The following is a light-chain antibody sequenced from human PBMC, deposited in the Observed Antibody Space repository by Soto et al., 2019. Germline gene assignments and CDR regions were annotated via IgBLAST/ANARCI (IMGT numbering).Light chain of an antibody. CDR1: SSDVGAYNF. Sequence: QSALTQPASVSGSPGQSSTISCTGTSSDVGAYNFVSWYQQHPGKAPKLMISHVSDRPSGLSHRFSGSKSGNTASLTISGLQAEDEADYYFSLYSSSNTFVFGGGTKGTV. J-gene: IGLJ1*01. CDR3: SLYSSSNTFV. CDR2: HVS. V-gene: IGLV2-14*03.